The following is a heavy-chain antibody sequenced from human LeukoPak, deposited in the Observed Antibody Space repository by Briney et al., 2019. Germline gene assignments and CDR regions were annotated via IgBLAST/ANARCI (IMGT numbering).Heavy chain of an antibody. D-gene: IGHD4/OR15-4a*01. Sequence: GGSLRLSCAASGFTFSSYGMHWVRQAPGKGLEWVAVISYDGSNKYYADSVKGRFTISRDNAKNSLYLQMNSLRAEDTAVYYCARTPTRMVAGDWGQGTLVTVSS. V-gene: IGHV3-30*03. CDR1: GFTFSSYG. CDR3: ARTPTRMVAGD. J-gene: IGHJ4*02. CDR2: ISYDGSNK.